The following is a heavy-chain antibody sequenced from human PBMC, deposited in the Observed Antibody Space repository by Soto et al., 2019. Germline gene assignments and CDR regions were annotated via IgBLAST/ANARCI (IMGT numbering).Heavy chain of an antibody. J-gene: IGHJ6*02. CDR2: IYPGDSDT. D-gene: IGHD2-8*01. V-gene: IGHV5-51*01. CDR1: GYSFTSYW. CDR3: ARHPRTNGVAMDA. Sequence: PGESLKISCKGSGYSFTSYWIGWVRQIPGKGLEWMGIIYPGDSDTRYSPSFQGQVTISADKSISTAYLQWSSLKASDTAMYYCARHPRTNGVAMDAWGQGTTVTVSS.